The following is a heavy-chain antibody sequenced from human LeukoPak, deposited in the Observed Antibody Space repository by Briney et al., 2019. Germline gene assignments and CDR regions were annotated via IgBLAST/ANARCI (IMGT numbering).Heavy chain of an antibody. D-gene: IGHD6-13*01. J-gene: IGHJ3*02. Sequence: GGSLRLSCAASGFTFSSYWMSWVRQAPGKGLEWVAHIKQDGSEKYYVDSVKGRFTISRDNAKNSLYLQMNSLRADDTAVYYCASDPHYSSSWPVAFDIWGQGTMVTVSS. CDR1: GFTFSSYW. CDR3: ASDPHYSSSWPVAFDI. V-gene: IGHV3-7*04. CDR2: IKQDGSEK.